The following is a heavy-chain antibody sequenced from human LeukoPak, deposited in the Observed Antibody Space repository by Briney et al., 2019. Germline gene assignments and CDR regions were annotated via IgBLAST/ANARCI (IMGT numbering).Heavy chain of an antibody. CDR1: GYTFTSYD. V-gene: IGHV1-8*01. CDR2: MNPNSGNT. Sequence: ASVKVSCKASGYTFTSYDINWVRQATGQGLEWMGWMNPNSGNTGYAQKFQGRVTMTRNTSISTAYMELSSLRPEDTAVYYCARVPNYYDSSGYYLDWFDPWGQGTLVTVSS. D-gene: IGHD3-22*01. CDR3: ARVPNYYDSSGYYLDWFDP. J-gene: IGHJ5*02.